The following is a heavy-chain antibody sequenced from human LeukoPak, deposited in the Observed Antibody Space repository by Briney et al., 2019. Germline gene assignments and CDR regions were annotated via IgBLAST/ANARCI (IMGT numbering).Heavy chain of an antibody. Sequence: GGSLRLSCVASGFTFDDFGMSWVRQVPGKGLEWVSGITGHGDTTYYADSVKGRFTISRDNSRNTVYLQMNSLRAEDTAVYYCANDLGWIQLNLGRGQGTLVTVSS. CDR1: GFTFDDFG. D-gene: IGHD5-18*01. CDR3: ANDLGWIQLNLG. V-gene: IGHV3-23*01. CDR2: ITGHGDTT. J-gene: IGHJ4*02.